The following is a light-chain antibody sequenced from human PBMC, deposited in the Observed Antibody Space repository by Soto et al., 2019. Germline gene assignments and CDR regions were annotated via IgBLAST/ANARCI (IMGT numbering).Light chain of an antibody. CDR3: QHYNIWPHMLA. Sequence: DIVLTQSPATLSASPGKRATLSCRASQGVSSNLAWYQQKPGQAPRLLIYDTSTRATDIPARFSGSGSGTEFTLTISSLQSEDFAVYYCQHYNIWPHMLAFGGGTKVEI. CDR2: DTS. J-gene: IGKJ4*01. V-gene: IGKV3-15*01. CDR1: QGVSSN.